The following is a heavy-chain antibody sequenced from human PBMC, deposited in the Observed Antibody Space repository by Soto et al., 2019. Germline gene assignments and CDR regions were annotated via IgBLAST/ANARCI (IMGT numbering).Heavy chain of an antibody. V-gene: IGHV3-23*01. CDR1: AFTSSSYA. CDR2: ISVSGGSR. J-gene: IGHJ4*02. Sequence: GGSLRLSSAASAFTSSSYARCWFRQAPGKGLEWVSAISVSGGSRYYAVSVKRRFTNTRDNTKNTLYLQMNSLRAEDTAVYYCAMTTLKVSAMSRDYFDYWGQGILVTVSS. CDR3: AMTTLKVSAMSRDYFDY. D-gene: IGHD2-8*01.